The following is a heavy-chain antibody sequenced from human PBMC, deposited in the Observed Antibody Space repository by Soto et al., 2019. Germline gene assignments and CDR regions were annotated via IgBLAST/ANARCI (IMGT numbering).Heavy chain of an antibody. CDR3: AKEGYYDSSGYTRRGFDY. J-gene: IGHJ4*02. Sequence: VQLVESGGGVVQPGRSLRLSCAASGFTFSSYAMSWVRQAPGKGLEWVSAISGSGGSTYYADSVKGRFTISRDNSKNTLYLQMNSLRAEDTAVYYCAKEGYYDSSGYTRRGFDYWGQGTLVTVSS. V-gene: IGHV3-23*04. CDR1: GFTFSSYA. D-gene: IGHD3-22*01. CDR2: ISGSGGST.